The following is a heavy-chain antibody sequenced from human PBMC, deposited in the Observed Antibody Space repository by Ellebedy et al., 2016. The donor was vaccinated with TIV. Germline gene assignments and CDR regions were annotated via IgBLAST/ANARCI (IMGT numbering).Heavy chain of an antibody. Sequence: PGGSLRLSCAASGFTFSSYAMSWVRQAPGKGLEWVSAISGSGGSTYYADSVKGRFTISRDNSKNTLYRQMNSLRAEDTAVYYCAKNGVYSGSYYAFDIWGQGTMVTVSS. J-gene: IGHJ3*02. D-gene: IGHD1-26*01. CDR3: AKNGVYSGSYYAFDI. V-gene: IGHV3-23*01. CDR1: GFTFSSYA. CDR2: ISGSGGST.